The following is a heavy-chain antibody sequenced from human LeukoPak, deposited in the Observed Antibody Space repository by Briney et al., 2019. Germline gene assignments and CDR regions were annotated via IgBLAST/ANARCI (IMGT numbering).Heavy chain of an antibody. CDR3: ARNRGIAVAGTVDY. CDR2: IKQDGSEK. D-gene: IGHD6-19*01. CDR1: GFTFSSYA. Sequence: GGSLRLSCAASGFTFSSYAMSWVRQAPGKGLEWVANIKQDGSEKYYVDSVKGRFTISRDNAKNSLYLQMNSLRAEDTAVYYCARNRGIAVAGTVDYWGQGTLVTVSS. V-gene: IGHV3-7*01. J-gene: IGHJ4*02.